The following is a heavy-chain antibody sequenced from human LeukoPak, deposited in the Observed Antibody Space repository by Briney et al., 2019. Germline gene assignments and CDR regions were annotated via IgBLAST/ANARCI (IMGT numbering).Heavy chain of an antibody. Sequence: GGSLRLSCAASGFTFTTYTMNWVRQAPGKGLEWVSSISSSSTYIYYADSVKGRFTISRDNAKNSLYLQMNSLKGDDTAVYYCAKDSAFYYIDVWGKGTTVIISS. V-gene: IGHV3-21*01. CDR2: ISSSSTYI. D-gene: IGHD3-10*01. CDR3: AKDSAFYYIDV. CDR1: GFTFTTYT. J-gene: IGHJ6*03.